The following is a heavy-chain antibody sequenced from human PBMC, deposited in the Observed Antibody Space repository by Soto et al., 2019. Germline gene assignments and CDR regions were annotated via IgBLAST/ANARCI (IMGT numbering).Heavy chain of an antibody. CDR3: ARSSQSTVTTFVY. CDR1: GGSISSGGYY. CDR2: IYYSGST. V-gene: IGHV4-31*03. D-gene: IGHD4-17*01. J-gene: IGHJ4*02. Sequence: QVQLQESGPGLVKPSQTLSLTCTVSGGSISSGGYYWSWIRQHPGQGLEWIGYIYYSGSTYYNPSLNSRVTIPVERSKNQFPLKLSSVTAAGTAVYYCARSSQSTVTTFVYWGQGTLVTVSS.